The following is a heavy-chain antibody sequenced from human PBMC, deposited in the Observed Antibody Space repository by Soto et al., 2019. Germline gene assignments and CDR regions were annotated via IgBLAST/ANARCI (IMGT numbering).Heavy chain of an antibody. CDR2: IYYSGST. V-gene: IGHV4-31*03. CDR3: ARPPDH. CDR1: GGSISSGGYS. J-gene: IGHJ4*02. Sequence: QVQLQESGPGLVKPSQTLSLTCTVSGGSISSGGYSWSWIRQHPGKGLEWIGYIYYSGSTYYNPSLNSRVTSSVDTSKNQFSLKLCSVPAADTAVYYCARPPDHWGQGTLVTVSS.